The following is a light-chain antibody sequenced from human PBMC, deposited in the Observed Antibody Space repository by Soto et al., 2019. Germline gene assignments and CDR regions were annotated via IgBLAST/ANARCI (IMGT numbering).Light chain of an antibody. Sequence: EIVLTQSPATLSWSPGERVSLSCRASQSVNTYFAWYQQKPGQAPRLLIYDASSRATGIQARFSGSGSGTDFTLTISSLEHEDFAIYYCQQRSSWPLTFGHGTRVEI. CDR1: QSVNTY. V-gene: IGKV3-11*01. J-gene: IGKJ1*01. CDR3: QQRSSWPLT. CDR2: DAS.